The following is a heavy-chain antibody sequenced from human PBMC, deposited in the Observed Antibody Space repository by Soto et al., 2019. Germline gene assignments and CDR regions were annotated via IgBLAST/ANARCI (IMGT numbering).Heavy chain of an antibody. J-gene: IGHJ6*04. CDR1: GGSISSSSYY. CDR2: IYYSGST. Sequence: SETLSLTCTVSGGSISSSSYYWGWIRQPPGKGLEWIGSIYYSGSTYYNPSLKSRVTISVDTSKNQFSLKLSSVTAADTAVYYCARHTTYIAAAGWGLDVWGKGTTVTVSS. V-gene: IGHV4-39*01. D-gene: IGHD6-13*01. CDR3: ARHTTYIAAAGWGLDV.